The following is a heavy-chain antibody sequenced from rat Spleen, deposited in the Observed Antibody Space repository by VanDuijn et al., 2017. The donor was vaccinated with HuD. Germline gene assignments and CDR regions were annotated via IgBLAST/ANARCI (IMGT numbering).Heavy chain of an antibody. CDR1: GFSFSVYY. CDR3: ARQWDY. CDR2: MSAGGNT. V-gene: IGHV5-25*01. Sequence: EVQLVESGGGLVQPGRSMKLSCAASGFSFSVYYMAWVRQAPTKGLEWVASMSAGGNTYYRDSVRGRFTISRDNAKSTLYLQMDSLRSEDTATYYCARQWDYWGQGVMVTVSS. J-gene: IGHJ2*01.